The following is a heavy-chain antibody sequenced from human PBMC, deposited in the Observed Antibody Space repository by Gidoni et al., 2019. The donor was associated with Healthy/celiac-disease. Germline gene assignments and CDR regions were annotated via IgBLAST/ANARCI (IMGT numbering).Heavy chain of an antibody. CDR2: IIPILGIA. D-gene: IGHD3-3*01. CDR1: GGTFSSYT. CDR3: ARLRPTQYYDFWSGYLDY. J-gene: IGHJ4*02. Sequence: QVQLVQSGAEVKKPGSSVKVSCKASGGTFSSYTISWVRQAPGQGLEWMGRIIPILGIANYAQKFQGRVTITADKSTSTAYMELSSLRSEDTAVYYCARLRPTQYYDFWSGYLDYWGQGTLVTVSS. V-gene: IGHV1-69*02.